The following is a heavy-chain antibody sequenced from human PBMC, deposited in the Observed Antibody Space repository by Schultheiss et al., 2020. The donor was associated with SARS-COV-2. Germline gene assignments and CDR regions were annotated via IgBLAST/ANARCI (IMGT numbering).Heavy chain of an antibody. CDR3: ARGYPRLGGAFDI. V-gene: IGHV4-39*07. CDR1: GGSISSYY. D-gene: IGHD7-27*01. Sequence: SETLSLTCTVSGGSISSYYWGWIRQPPGKGLEWIGSIYYSGSTYYNPSLKSRVTISVDTSKNQFSLKLSSVTAADTAVYYCARGYPRLGGAFDIWGQGTMVTVSS. CDR2: IYYSGST. J-gene: IGHJ3*02.